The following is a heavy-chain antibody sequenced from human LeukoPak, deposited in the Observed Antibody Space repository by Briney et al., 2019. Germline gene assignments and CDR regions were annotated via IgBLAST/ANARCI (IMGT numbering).Heavy chain of an antibody. D-gene: IGHD2-2*01. J-gene: IGHJ5*02. CDR2: INPSGGSA. CDR1: GYSFTTYY. Sequence: ASVKVSCKASGYSFTTYYIHWVRQAPGQGLEWMGVINPSGGSASFVQKFQARLTMTRDTSTSTVYMELSGLSSEDTAVYYCAREIVVVPSAMGFDPWGQGTLVTVSS. CDR3: AREIVVVPSAMGFDP. V-gene: IGHV1-46*01.